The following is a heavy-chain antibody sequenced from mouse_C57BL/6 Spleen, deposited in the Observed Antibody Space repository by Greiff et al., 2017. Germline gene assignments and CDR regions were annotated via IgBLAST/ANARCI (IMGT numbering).Heavy chain of an antibody. D-gene: IGHD2-4*01. V-gene: IGHV5-9-1*02. CDR3: TRDGGSYYDYLYFDY. Sequence: DVMLVESGEGLVKPGGSLKLSCAASGFTFSSYAMSWVRQTPEKRLEWVAYISSGGDYIYYADTVKGRFTISRDNARNTLYLQMSSLKSEDTAMYYCTRDGGSYYDYLYFDYWGQGTTLTVSS. CDR1: GFTFSSYA. J-gene: IGHJ2*01. CDR2: ISSGGDYI.